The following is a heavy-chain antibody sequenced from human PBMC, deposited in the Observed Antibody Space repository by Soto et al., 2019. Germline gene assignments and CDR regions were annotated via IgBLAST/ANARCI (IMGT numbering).Heavy chain of an antibody. CDR3: GRECSGGGCYSGNGVDV. Sequence: QVQLQESGAGLVKPSETLSLTCSVSGEAISSYYWSWIRKPAGKGLERIGRIYISGSTDYNPSIRSLVSMLVDGSKQHCSLKVTLGPAADTAVYYCGRECSGGGCYSGNGVDVWGQGTPVTVSS. J-gene: IGHJ6*02. D-gene: IGHD2-15*01. CDR2: IYISGST. CDR1: GEAISSYY. V-gene: IGHV4-4*07.